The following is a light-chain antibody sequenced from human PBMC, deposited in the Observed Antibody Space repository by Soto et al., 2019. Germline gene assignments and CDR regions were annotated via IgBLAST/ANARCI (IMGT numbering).Light chain of an antibody. CDR2: DSD. Sequence: QSVLTQPPSVSAAPGQKVTISCSGSSSNIENNYVSWYQQLPGTAPKLLIYDSDRRPSEIPDRFSGSKSGTSATLGITGLQTGDEADYYCGAWDSSLHVVLFGGGTKLTVL. CDR3: GAWDSSLHVVL. V-gene: IGLV1-51*01. J-gene: IGLJ2*01. CDR1: SSNIENNY.